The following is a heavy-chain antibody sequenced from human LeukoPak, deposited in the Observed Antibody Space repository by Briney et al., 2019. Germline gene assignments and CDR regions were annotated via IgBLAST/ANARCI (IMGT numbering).Heavy chain of an antibody. J-gene: IGHJ4*02. Sequence: SVKVSCKASGGTFSSYAISWVRQAPGQGLEWMGGIIPIFGTANYAQKFQGRVTITADESTSTAYMGLSSLRSEDTAVYYCARAYHHYDSSGYYYDYWGQGTLVTVSS. V-gene: IGHV1-69*13. CDR3: ARAYHHYDSSGYYYDY. CDR1: GGTFSSYA. CDR2: IIPIFGTA. D-gene: IGHD3-22*01.